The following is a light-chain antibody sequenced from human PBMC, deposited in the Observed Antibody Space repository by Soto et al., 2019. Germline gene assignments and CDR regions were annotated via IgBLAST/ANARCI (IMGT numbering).Light chain of an antibody. CDR2: DVS. CDR1: SSDVGGYNY. V-gene: IGLV2-11*01. J-gene: IGLJ3*02. Sequence: QSALTQPRSVSGSPGQSVTISCTGTSSDVGGYNYVSWYQQHPGKAPKLMIYDVSKRPSGVPDRFSGSKSGNTASLTISGRQAEDEADYYCCSYAGSYRWVFGGGTKLTVL. CDR3: CSYAGSYRWV.